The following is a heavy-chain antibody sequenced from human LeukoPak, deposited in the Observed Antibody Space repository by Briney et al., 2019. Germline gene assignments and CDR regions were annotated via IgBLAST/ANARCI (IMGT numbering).Heavy chain of an antibody. D-gene: IGHD6-25*01. CDR3: ARSAIEAFDS. Sequence: PSETLSLTCTVSGGSISSYYWSWIRRPPGKGLECIGYIYNSGSTNYNPSLKSRVSISVDTSKNQFSLKLSSVTAADTAVYYCARSAIEAFDSWGQGTMVTVSS. CDR2: IYNSGST. CDR1: GGSISSYY. V-gene: IGHV4-59*08. J-gene: IGHJ3*02.